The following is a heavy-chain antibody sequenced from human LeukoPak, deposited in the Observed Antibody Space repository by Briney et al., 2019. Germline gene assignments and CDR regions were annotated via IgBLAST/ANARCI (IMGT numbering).Heavy chain of an antibody. CDR2: INPDSGGT. CDR1: GYTFTGYY. Sequence: ASVKVSCKASGYTFTGYYMHWVRQAPGQGLEWMGWINPDSGGTKYAQKFQGRVTMTRDTSISTAYMELSRLTSDDTAVYYCARDGMVRGFPRTSYYMDVWGKGTTVTVSS. J-gene: IGHJ6*03. D-gene: IGHD3-10*01. V-gene: IGHV1-2*02. CDR3: ARDGMVRGFPRTSYYMDV.